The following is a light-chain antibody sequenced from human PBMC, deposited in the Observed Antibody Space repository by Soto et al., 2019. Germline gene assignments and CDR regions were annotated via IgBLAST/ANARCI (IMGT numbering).Light chain of an antibody. J-gene: IGLJ1*01. CDR3: SSFTSSTSYV. CDR2: DVN. Sequence: QSALTQPASVSGSPGQSIAISCTGTSSDVGSYNSVSWYQQYPGKAPKLMIHDVNDRTSGISDRFSGSKSGNTASLTISGLQAEDEDYYYCSSFTSSTSYVFGTGTKLTVL. V-gene: IGLV2-14*03. CDR1: SSDVGSYNS.